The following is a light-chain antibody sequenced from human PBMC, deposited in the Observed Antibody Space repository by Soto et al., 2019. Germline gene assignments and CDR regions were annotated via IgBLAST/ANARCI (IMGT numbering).Light chain of an antibody. CDR2: EVS. CDR1: SSDVGGYNY. CDR3: SSYRTKSSVV. Sequence: QSALTQPASVSGSRGQSITISCTGTSSDVGGYNYVSWYQQHPGKAPKLMIYEVSNRPSGVSNRFSGSKSGNTASLTISGLQAEDEADYYCSSYRTKSSVVFGGGTKLTVL. J-gene: IGLJ2*01. V-gene: IGLV2-14*01.